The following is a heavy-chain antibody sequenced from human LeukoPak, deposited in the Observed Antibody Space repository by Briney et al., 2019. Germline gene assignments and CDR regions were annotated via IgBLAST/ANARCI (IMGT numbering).Heavy chain of an antibody. Sequence: PGCSLRLSCAASGFSFRSYALSLVRQAPGTGLEWVSGISGSGGCTYYTDSVKGRFTISRDNSNNTAYLQMISLRAEDTAVYFCAEGRGSRVYASSDSWGQGTLVTVSS. D-gene: IGHD2-8*01. CDR1: GFSFRSYA. V-gene: IGHV3-23*01. CDR2: ISGSGGCT. CDR3: AEGRGSRVYASSDS. J-gene: IGHJ4*02.